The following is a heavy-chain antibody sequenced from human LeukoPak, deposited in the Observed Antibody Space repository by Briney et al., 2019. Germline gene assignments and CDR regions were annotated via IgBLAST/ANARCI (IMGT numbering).Heavy chain of an antibody. J-gene: IGHJ4*02. CDR1: GGSISSYY. D-gene: IGHD1-26*01. CDR3: ARGVGATPYFDY. Sequence: SETLSLTYTVSGGSISSYYWSWIRQPPGKGLEWIGYIYYSGSTNYNPSLKSRVTISVDTSKNQFSLKLSSVTAADTAVYYCARGVGATPYFDYWGQGTLVTVSS. CDR2: IYYSGST. V-gene: IGHV4-59*01.